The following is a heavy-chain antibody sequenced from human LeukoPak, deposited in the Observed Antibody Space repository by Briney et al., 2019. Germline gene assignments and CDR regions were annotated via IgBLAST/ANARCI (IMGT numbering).Heavy chain of an antibody. CDR1: GFTFDDYA. D-gene: IGHD2-2*01. CDR2: ISWNSGSI. J-gene: IGHJ6*03. Sequence: GRSLRLSCAASGFTFDDYAMHWVRHAPGKGLEWVSGISWNSGSIGYADSVKGRFTISRDNSKNTLHLQMNSLRAEDTAVYYCARDAIVVPAAIRQGFMDVWGKGTTVTISS. V-gene: IGHV3-9*01. CDR3: ARDAIVVPAAIRQGFMDV.